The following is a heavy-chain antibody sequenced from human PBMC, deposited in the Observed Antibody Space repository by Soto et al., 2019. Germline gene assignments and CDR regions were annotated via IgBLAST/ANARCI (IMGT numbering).Heavy chain of an antibody. Sequence: ASVKVSCKASGYPFPSSDINLVRQATGQGLEWMGWMNPNSGNTGYAQKFQGRVTMTRNTSINTAYMELNSLRAEDTAVYYCAKAPIQLCYVVFYIGGQGTMVPV. D-gene: IGHD5-18*01. CDR3: AKAPIQLCYVVFYI. J-gene: IGHJ3*02. CDR2: MNPNSGNT. V-gene: IGHV1-8*01. CDR1: GYPFPSSD.